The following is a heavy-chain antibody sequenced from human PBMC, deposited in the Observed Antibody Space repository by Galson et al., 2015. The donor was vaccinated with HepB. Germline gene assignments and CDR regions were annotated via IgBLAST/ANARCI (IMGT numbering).Heavy chain of an antibody. CDR1: GFTFNNYK. D-gene: IGHD3-22*01. V-gene: IGHV3-74*03. CDR2: IDSDERGT. CDR3: GRSRGASGYHYDY. Sequence: CAATSGFTFNNYKIHWVRHVPGKGLVWVAYIDSDERGTKYADSVKGRFTISRDNARNTVFLQMSSLRVEDTAVYFCGRSRGASGYHYDYWGQGTLVAVSS. J-gene: IGHJ4*02.